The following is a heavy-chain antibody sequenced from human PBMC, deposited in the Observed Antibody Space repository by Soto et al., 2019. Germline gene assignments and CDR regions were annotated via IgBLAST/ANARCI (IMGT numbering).Heavy chain of an antibody. CDR1: GFTFSSYA. Sequence: EVQLLESGGGLVQPGGSLRLSCAASGFTFSSYAMSWVRQAPGKGLEWVSAISGSGGSTYYADSVKGRFTISRDNSKNTLYLQMNSLRAADTAVYYCAKNKIQLWPSHYYGMDVWGQGTTVTVSS. CDR2: ISGSGGST. CDR3: AKNKIQLWPSHYYGMDV. D-gene: IGHD5-18*01. V-gene: IGHV3-23*01. J-gene: IGHJ6*02.